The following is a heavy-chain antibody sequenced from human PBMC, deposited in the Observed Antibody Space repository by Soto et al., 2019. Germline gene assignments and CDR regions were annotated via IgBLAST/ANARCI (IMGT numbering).Heavy chain of an antibody. CDR3: ARDYDFWSGPGRESYSYGMDV. V-gene: IGHV1-69*13. D-gene: IGHD3-3*01. CDR1: GGTFSSYA. Sequence: GASVKVSCKASGGTFSSYAISCVRQAPGQGLEWMGGIIPVFGTTHYAQKFQGRITITADESTSTAYMELSSLRSEDTAVYYCARDYDFWSGPGRESYSYGMDVWGQGTTVTVSS. CDR2: IIPVFGTT. J-gene: IGHJ6*02.